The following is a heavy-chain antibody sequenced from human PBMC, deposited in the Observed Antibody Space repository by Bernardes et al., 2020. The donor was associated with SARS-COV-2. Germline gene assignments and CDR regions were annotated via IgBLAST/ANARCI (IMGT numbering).Heavy chain of an antibody. CDR1: GFDFSDCW. CDR3: ARSAGMDV. CDR2: IKRDGSET. J-gene: IGHJ6*02. Sequence: GGSLRLSCACSGFDFSDCWMTWVQKAPGKGLEWVANIKRDGSETYYVDSVKGRFTISRDNAKNLVFLQMNSLRAEDTAVFYCARSAGMDVWGQGTMVTVSS. V-gene: IGHV3-7*03.